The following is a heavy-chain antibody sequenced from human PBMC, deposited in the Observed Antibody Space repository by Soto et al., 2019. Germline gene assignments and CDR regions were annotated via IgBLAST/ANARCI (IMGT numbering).Heavy chain of an antibody. D-gene: IGHD3-9*01. CDR3: TTSRDWAFDL. Sequence: ESGGGLVQPGGSLRLSCATSGFTFSNYWMTWVRQAPGKGLEWVAHIKPDGSEEQYVDSLKGRFTVSRDNAQNSLYLQMNNLRVEDTAVYYCTTSRDWAFDLWGPGTMVTV. CDR1: GFTFSNYW. CDR2: IKPDGSEE. V-gene: IGHV3-7*05. J-gene: IGHJ3*01.